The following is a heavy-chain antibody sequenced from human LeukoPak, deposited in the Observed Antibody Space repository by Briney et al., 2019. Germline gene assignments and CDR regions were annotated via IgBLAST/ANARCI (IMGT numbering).Heavy chain of an antibody. CDR1: GGSISSYY. CDR3: ARRIAAADSFDI. V-gene: IGHV4-59*01. J-gene: IGHJ3*02. Sequence: SETLSLTCTVSGGSISSYYWSWIRRPPGKGLEWIAYINYSGSTNYKSSLKSRVTISVDTSKNQFSLKLSSVTAADTAVYYCARRIAAADSFDIWGQGRMVTVSP. D-gene: IGHD6-13*01. CDR2: INYSGST.